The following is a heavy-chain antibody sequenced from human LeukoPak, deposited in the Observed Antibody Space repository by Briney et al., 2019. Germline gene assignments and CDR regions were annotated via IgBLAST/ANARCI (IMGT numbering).Heavy chain of an antibody. J-gene: IGHJ4*02. CDR1: GVSFSGYY. CDR3: ARHLNCTNGVCYGDFDY. V-gene: IGHV4-34*01. Sequence: PSESLSLTCAVYGVSFSGYYWSWIRQPPGKGLEWIGEINHSGSTNYNPSLKSRVTISVDTSKNQFSLKLSSVTAADTAVYYCARHLNCTNGVCYGDFDYWGQGTLVTVSS. CDR2: INHSGST. D-gene: IGHD2-8*01.